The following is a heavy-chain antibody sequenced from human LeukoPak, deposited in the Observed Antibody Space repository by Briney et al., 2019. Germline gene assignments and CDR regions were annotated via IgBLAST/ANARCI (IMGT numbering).Heavy chain of an antibody. CDR3: ARDRSAAFGVVIKQNWFDP. Sequence: PSETLSLTCAVYGGSFSGYYWSWIRQPPGKGLEWIGEINHSGSTNYNPSLKSRVTISVDTSKNQFSLKLSSVTAADTAVYYCARDRSAAFGVVIKQNWFDPWGQGTLVTVSS. J-gene: IGHJ5*02. V-gene: IGHV4-34*01. D-gene: IGHD3-3*01. CDR1: GGSFSGYY. CDR2: INHSGST.